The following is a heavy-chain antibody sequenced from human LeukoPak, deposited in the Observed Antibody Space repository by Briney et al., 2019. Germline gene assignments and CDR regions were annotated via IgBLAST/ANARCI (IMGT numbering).Heavy chain of an antibody. CDR1: GFTFRTYA. D-gene: IGHD3-10*01. V-gene: IGHV3-23*01. CDR2: IGHSGSNT. CDR3: AKIDGSPYGSGRTDAFDI. Sequence: HPRGSLRLSCAASGFTFRTYAMSWVRQAPGKGLEWVSAIGHSGSNTYYADSVKGRFTISRDNSKNTLYLQVNSLRVEDTALYYCAKIDGSPYGSGRTDAFDIWGQGTMVTVSS. J-gene: IGHJ3*02.